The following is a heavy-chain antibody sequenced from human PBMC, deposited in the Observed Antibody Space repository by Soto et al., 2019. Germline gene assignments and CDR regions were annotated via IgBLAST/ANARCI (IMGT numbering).Heavy chain of an antibody. CDR1: GFTFSSYW. V-gene: IGHV3-74*01. D-gene: IGHD3-22*01. CDR3: ARVAYYYDSSGSNWFDP. J-gene: IGHJ5*02. CDR2: INSDGSST. Sequence: HPGGSLRLSCAASGFTFSSYWMHWVRQAPGKGLVWVSRINSDGSSTSYADSVKGRFTISRDNAKNTLYLQMNSLRAEDTAVYYCARVAYYYDSSGSNWFDPWGQGTLVTVSS.